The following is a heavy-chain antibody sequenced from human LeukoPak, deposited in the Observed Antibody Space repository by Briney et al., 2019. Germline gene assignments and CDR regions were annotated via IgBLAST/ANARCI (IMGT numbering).Heavy chain of an antibody. J-gene: IGHJ4*02. CDR2: INHSGST. V-gene: IGHV4-34*01. CDR3: ASGSYGYFDY. CDR1: GGSFSGYY. Sequence: SETLSLTCAVYGGSFSGYYWSWIRQPPGKGLEWIGEINHSGSTNYNPSLKSRVTISVDTSKNQFSLKLSSVTAADTAVYYCASGSYGYFDYWGQGTLVTVSS. D-gene: IGHD5-18*01.